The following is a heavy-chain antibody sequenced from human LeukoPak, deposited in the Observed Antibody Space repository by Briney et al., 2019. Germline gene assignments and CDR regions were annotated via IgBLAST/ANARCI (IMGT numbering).Heavy chain of an antibody. CDR2: IKPNSRGT. Sequence: GASLKVSCKASVYTFTAYYMHSVRQAPGQGLECMGRIKPNSRGTNYAQKFQSRVTKTSATYISTAYMEQSRLRSDDTAVYYCARAAPGEWELPPPEPRQFDYWGQGTLVTVSS. D-gene: IGHD1-26*01. J-gene: IGHJ4*02. CDR1: VYTFTAYY. V-gene: IGHV1-2*06. CDR3: ARAAPGEWELPPPEPRQFDY.